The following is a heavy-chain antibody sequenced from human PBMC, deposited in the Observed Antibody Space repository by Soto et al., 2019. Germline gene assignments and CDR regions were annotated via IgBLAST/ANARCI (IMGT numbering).Heavy chain of an antibody. CDR2: TRNKASSYTT. J-gene: IGHJ4*02. D-gene: IGHD4-4*01. CDR3: ARGAPYSNYPFDY. Sequence: GGALRRSCVASGFTSSDNYMDWVRQAPGKGLEWVGRTRNKASSYTTEYAASVKGRFTISRDDSKNSLYLQMNSLKTEDTAVYYCARGAPYSNYPFDYWGQGTLVTVSS. CDR1: GFTSSDNY. V-gene: IGHV3-72*01.